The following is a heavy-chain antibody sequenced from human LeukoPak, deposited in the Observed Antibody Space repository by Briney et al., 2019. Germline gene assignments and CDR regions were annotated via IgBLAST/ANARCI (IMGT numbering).Heavy chain of an antibody. J-gene: IGHJ4*02. D-gene: IGHD6-13*01. CDR2: INHSGST. CDR1: GGSFSGYY. Sequence: PSETLSLTCAVYGGSFSGYYWSWIRQPPGKGLEWIGEINHSGSTNYNPSLKSRVTISVDTSKNQFSLKLASVTAADTAVYYCARLGIATTGPAYWGQGTLVTVSS. CDR3: ARLGIATTGPAY. V-gene: IGHV4-34*01.